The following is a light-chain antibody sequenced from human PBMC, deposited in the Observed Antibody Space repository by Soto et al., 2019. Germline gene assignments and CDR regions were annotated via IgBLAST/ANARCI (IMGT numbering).Light chain of an antibody. CDR1: QGIGDW. CDR2: KAS. Sequence: DIQMTQSPSTLSASVGDRVSITCRASQGIGDWLAWYQQKPGKAPKLLIYKASNLQSGVPSRFSVSGSGTDFTLTLTILHPDDVANSNCQHYDSNCPPWTFGRGTKVEIK. J-gene: IGKJ1*01. V-gene: IGKV1-5*03. CDR3: QHYDSNCPPWT.